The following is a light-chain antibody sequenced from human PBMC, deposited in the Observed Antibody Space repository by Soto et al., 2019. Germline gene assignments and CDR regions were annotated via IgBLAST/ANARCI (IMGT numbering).Light chain of an antibody. CDR2: GVK. J-gene: IGLJ1*01. CDR3: SSYAGTPYV. Sequence: QSVLTQPASVSGSPGQSITISCTGSGRDIGAYNYVSWYQQHPGKAPKLIIYGVKNRPSGVSNRFSASKSAFTASLTISGLQAEDEADYYCSSYAGTPYVFGTGTKVTGL. CDR1: GRDIGAYNY. V-gene: IGLV2-14*01.